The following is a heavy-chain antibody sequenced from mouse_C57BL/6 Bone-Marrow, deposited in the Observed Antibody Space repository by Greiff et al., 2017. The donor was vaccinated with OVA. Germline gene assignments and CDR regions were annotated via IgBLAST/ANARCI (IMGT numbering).Heavy chain of an antibody. CDR1: GYTFTSYW. Sequence: QVQLQQPGAELVMPGASVKLSCKASGYTFTSYWMHWVKQRPGQGLEWNGEIDPSDSYTNYNQKFKGKSTLSVDKSSSTAYMQLSSLTSEDSAVYYCARWDYYGSGSYLDYWGQGTTLTVSS. J-gene: IGHJ2*01. CDR3: ARWDYYGSGSYLDY. CDR2: IDPSDSYT. D-gene: IGHD1-1*01. V-gene: IGHV1-69*01.